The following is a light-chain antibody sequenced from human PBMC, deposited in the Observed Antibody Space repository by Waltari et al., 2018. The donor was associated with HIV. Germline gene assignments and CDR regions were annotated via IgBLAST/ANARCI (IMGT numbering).Light chain of an antibody. CDR2: VNN. CDR3: QSFDTSTSHWV. J-gene: IGLJ3*02. Sequence: NFMLTQPHSVSESPGQTVTISCTRSSGSIARHFVQWYQPGPGSAPTTVIDVNNQGHPGVPERLSGASDRSSNSASLTISGLKAEDEADYYCQSFDTSTSHWVFGGGTKLTVL. CDR1: SGSIARHF. V-gene: IGLV6-57*03.